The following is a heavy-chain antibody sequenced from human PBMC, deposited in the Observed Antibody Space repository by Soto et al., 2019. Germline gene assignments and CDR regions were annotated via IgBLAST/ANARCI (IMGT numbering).Heavy chain of an antibody. J-gene: IGHJ5*02. Sequence: QMQLVQSGAEVKKTGSSVTVSCKALGNTFTYRYLHWVRQAPGQALEWMGWITPFSGDVHYAQKLQERATSTRDRSINTAYMQMSSLRSEDTAMYFCAGGGAGSGPFTWELPDRWGQGTLVTVSS. V-gene: IGHV1-45*02. CDR3: AGGGAGSGPFTWELPDR. CDR1: GNTFTYRY. CDR2: ITPFSGDV. D-gene: IGHD1-26*01.